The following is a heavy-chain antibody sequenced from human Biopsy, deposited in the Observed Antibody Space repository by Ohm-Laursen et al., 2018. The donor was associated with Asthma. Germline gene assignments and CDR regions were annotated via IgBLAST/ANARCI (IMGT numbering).Heavy chain of an antibody. Sequence: SLRLSCAASGFAFNRFDMHWVRQAPGEGLEWLALITTDDVHKYNGESVRGRFSISRDNSKRTVYLHMAGLTVADTAVYFCARGEDPRPVADHLDIWGRGARVIVSS. V-gene: IGHV3-33*01. CDR3: ARGEDPRPVADHLDI. CDR2: ITTDDVHK. J-gene: IGHJ4*02. CDR1: GFAFNRFD. D-gene: IGHD6-6*01.